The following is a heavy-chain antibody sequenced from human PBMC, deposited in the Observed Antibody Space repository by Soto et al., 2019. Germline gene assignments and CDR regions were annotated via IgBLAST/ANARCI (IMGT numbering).Heavy chain of an antibody. CDR3: ARRTCDSIGYYLAFLFDY. Sequence: QVQLVQSGAEVKKPGASVKVSCKASGYTFTSYDIHWVRQATGQGLEWMGWMNPNSGNTGYAQKFQGRVTMTRNTSRSTVYMELSSLRSEDTAVYYFARRTCDSIGYYLAFLFDYWGQGTLVTVSS. D-gene: IGHD3-22*01. V-gene: IGHV1-8*01. CDR2: MNPNSGNT. J-gene: IGHJ4*02. CDR1: GYTFTSYD.